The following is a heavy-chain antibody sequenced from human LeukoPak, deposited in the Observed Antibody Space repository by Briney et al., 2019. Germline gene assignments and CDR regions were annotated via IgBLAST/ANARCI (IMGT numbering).Heavy chain of an antibody. CDR3: ARRSYGGVDL. J-gene: IGHJ5*02. D-gene: IGHD1-26*01. CDR1: GFTFSSYA. Sequence: GGSLRLSCAASGFTFSSYAMSWVRQAPGKGLEWVSAISGSGGSTYYADSVKGRFIISRDNAESSLYLQMNSLRVEDTAVYYCARRSYGGVDLWGQGTLVSVSS. CDR2: ISGSGGST. V-gene: IGHV3-23*01.